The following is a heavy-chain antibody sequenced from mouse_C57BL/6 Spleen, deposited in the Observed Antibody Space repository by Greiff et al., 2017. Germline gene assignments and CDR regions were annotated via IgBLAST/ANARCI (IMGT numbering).Heavy chain of an antibody. D-gene: IGHD1-1*01. CDR3: AREDYYGSSYVGWYFDV. V-gene: IGHV1-64*01. CDR2: IHPNSGST. J-gene: IGHJ1*03. CDR1: GYTFTSYW. Sequence: QVQLQQPGAELVKPGASVKLSCKASGYTFTSYWMHWVKQRPGQGLEWIGMIHPNSGSTNYNEKFKSKATLTVDKSSSTAYMQLSSLTSEDSAVYYCAREDYYGSSYVGWYFDVWGTGTTVTVSS.